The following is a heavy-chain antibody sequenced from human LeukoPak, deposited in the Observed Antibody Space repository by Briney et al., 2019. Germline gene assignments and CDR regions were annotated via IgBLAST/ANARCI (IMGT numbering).Heavy chain of an antibody. CDR3: APRVVVITAPFDY. Sequence: PGGSLRLSCAASGFTFSSFGMHWVRQAPGKGLEGVAFIRYDGTDKYYADSVRGRFTISRDNSKNTLYLQMNSLRPEDTAVYYCAPRVVVITAPFDYWGQGTLVTVSS. J-gene: IGHJ4*02. V-gene: IGHV3-30*02. CDR1: GFTFSSFG. CDR2: IRYDGTDK. D-gene: IGHD2-21*01.